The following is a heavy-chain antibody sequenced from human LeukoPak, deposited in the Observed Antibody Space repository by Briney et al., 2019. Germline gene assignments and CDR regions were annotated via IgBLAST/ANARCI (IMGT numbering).Heavy chain of an antibody. CDR1: GYTFTSYY. Sequence: ASVKVSCKASGYTFTSYYMHWVRQAPGQGLEWMGIINPSGGSTSYAQKFQGRVTMTRDMSTSTVYMELSSLRSEDTAVYYCARDIVVVPAAIGMNYWGQETLVTVSS. D-gene: IGHD2-2*01. CDR2: INPSGGST. J-gene: IGHJ4*02. V-gene: IGHV1-46*01. CDR3: ARDIVVVPAAIGMNY.